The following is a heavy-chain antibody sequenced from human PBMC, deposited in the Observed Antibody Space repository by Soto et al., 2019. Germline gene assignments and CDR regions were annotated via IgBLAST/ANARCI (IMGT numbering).Heavy chain of an antibody. CDR3: ARVEGQRWLQRIDD. J-gene: IGHJ4*02. D-gene: IGHD5-12*01. V-gene: IGHV4-59*12. CDR2: IYHSGST. Sequence: SETLSLTCTVSGGSISSYYWSWIRQPPGKGLEWIGYIYHSGSTYYNPSLKSRVTISVDRSKNQFSLKLSSVTAADTAVYYCARVEGQRWLQRIDDWAQGTLVTVSS. CDR1: GGSISSYY.